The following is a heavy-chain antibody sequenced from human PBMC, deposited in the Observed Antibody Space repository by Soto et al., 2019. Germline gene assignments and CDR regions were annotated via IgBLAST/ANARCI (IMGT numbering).Heavy chain of an antibody. J-gene: IGHJ5*02. CDR2: VNPKSGNT. Sequence: QVQLVQSGAEVKKPGASVKVSCKASGYSFSTYDINWVRQAAGQGLEWMGWVNPKSGNTDYAQRFRGRVTMTSNTSISTAYMELSALTPEDTAVYYCARPYCDSTSCYTDWFDPSGQGTLVTVSS. V-gene: IGHV1-8*01. D-gene: IGHD2-2*02. CDR1: GYSFSTYD. CDR3: ARPYCDSTSCYTDWFDP.